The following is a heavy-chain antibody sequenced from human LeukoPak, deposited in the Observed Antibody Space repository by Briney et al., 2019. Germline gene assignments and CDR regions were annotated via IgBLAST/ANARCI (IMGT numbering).Heavy chain of an antibody. CDR2: INHSGST. CDR3: ARGSRRAARQRVYYFDY. V-gene: IGHV4-34*01. D-gene: IGHD6-6*01. Sequence: SETLSLTCAVYGVSFSGYYWSWIRQPPGKGLEWIGEINHSGSTNYNPSLKSRVTISVDTSKNQFSLKLSSVTAADTAVYYCARGSRRAARQRVYYFDYWGQGTLVTVSS. CDR1: GVSFSGYY. J-gene: IGHJ4*02.